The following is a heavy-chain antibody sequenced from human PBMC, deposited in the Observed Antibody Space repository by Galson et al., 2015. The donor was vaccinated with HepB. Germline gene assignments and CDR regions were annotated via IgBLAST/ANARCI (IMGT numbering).Heavy chain of an antibody. J-gene: IGHJ6*02. V-gene: IGHV1-69*13. Sequence: SVKVSCKASGGTFSSYAISWVRQAPGQGLEWMGGIIPIFGTANYAQKFQGRVTITADESTSTAYMELSSLRSEDTAVYYCATTQGLSHFVVVPAADYYYYYGMDVWGQGTTVTVSS. CDR2: IIPIFGTA. D-gene: IGHD2-2*01. CDR1: GGTFSSYA. CDR3: ATTQGLSHFVVVPAADYYYYYGMDV.